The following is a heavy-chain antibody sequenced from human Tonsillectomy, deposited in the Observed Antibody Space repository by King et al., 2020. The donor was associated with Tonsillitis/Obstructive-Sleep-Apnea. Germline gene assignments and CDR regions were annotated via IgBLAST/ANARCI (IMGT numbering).Heavy chain of an antibody. Sequence: VQLVESGSEVKKPGASVKISCKASGYTFTYYSMIWVRQAPGQGLEWMGWINTLTGNPTYAHGFNGHFVFSLDPSVSTTFLQISGLESEDTAVYFCARINGYSSSGTNPAIDNWGQGTLITV. J-gene: IGHJ4*02. CDR1: GYTFTYYS. CDR2: INTLTGNP. D-gene: IGHD2-2*03. V-gene: IGHV7-4-1*02. CDR3: ARINGYSSSGTNPAIDN.